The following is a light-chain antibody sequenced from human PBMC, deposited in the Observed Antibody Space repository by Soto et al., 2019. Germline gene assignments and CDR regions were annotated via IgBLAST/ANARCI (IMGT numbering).Light chain of an antibody. CDR3: QQRSNWPPT. Sequence: EIVLTQSPGTLSLSPGERATLSCRASQSVSSSYLAWYQQKPGQAPRLLIYGASSRATVIPARFSGSGSGTDFTLTISSLGPEDFAVYICQQRSNWPPTFGQGTRLEI. J-gene: IGKJ5*01. V-gene: IGKV3D-20*02. CDR1: QSVSSSY. CDR2: GAS.